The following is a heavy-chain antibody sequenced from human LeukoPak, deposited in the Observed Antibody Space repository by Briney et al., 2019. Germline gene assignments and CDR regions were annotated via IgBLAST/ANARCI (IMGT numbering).Heavy chain of an antibody. Sequence: SGGSLRLSCAASGFTFSTYWMSWVRQAPGKGLEWVANIKQDGSEKYYVDSVKGRFTISRDNAKNSLYLQMNSLRAEDTAVYYCARGDGCRSVDYWGQGTLVTVSS. V-gene: IGHV3-7*04. D-gene: IGHD2-21*02. J-gene: IGHJ4*02. CDR2: IKQDGSEK. CDR3: ARGDGCRSVDY. CDR1: GFTFSTYW.